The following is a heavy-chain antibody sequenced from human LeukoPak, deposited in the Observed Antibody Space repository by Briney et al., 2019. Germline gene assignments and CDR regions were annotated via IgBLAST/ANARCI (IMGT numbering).Heavy chain of an antibody. V-gene: IGHV3-15*01. CDR2: ITSKSYEGTT. CDR1: GFTFSSYW. D-gene: IGHD4-17*01. J-gene: IGHJ5*02. CDR3: STAFYGAPLA. Sequence: PGGSLRLSCAASGFTFSSYWMYWVRQAPGKGLEWVARITSKSYEGTTDYAAPVKGRFTISRDDSKNTLYLQMNSLEIEDTAVYYCSTAFYGAPLAWGQGTLVTVSS.